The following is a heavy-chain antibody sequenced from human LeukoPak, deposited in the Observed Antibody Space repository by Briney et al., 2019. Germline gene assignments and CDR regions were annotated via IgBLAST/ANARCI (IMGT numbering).Heavy chain of an antibody. Sequence: PSETLSLTCTVSGGPISGSRTWGWVRQPPGKGLEWIGNIHYDGRTAPNPSLKSRVTLSLDTSTNQFSLKVISVTATDTALYYCARVVTAAGLDLWGQGILVTISS. J-gene: IGHJ5*02. V-gene: IGHV4-39*07. D-gene: IGHD6-25*01. CDR2: IHYDGRT. CDR3: ARVVTAAGLDL. CDR1: GGPISGSRT.